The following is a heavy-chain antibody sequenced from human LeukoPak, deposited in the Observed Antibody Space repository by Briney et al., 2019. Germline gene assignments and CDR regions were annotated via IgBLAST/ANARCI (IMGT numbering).Heavy chain of an antibody. V-gene: IGHV1-18*01. J-gene: IGHJ4*02. D-gene: IGHD1-26*01. Sequence: ASVKVSCKASGYTFTSYGISWVRQAPGQGLEWMGWISAYNGNTNYAQKLQGRVTMTTDTSTRTVYMELRSLTSNDTATFYCARDVIVGPATQSDYWGQGTLVTVSS. CDR2: ISAYNGNT. CDR3: ARDVIVGPATQSDY. CDR1: GYTFTSYG.